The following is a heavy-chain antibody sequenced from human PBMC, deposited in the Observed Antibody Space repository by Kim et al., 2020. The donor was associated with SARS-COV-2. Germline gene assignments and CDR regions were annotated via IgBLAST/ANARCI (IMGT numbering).Heavy chain of an antibody. CDR3: ARGRTGYDILTASGPFDY. D-gene: IGHD3-9*01. CDR2: INHSGST. CDR1: GGSFSGYY. Sequence: SETLSLTCAVYGGSFSGYYWSWIRQPPGKGLEWIGEINHSGSTNYNPSLKSRVTISVDTSKNQFSLKLSSVTAADTAVYYCARGRTGYDILTASGPFDYWGQGTLVTVSS. V-gene: IGHV4-34*01. J-gene: IGHJ4*02.